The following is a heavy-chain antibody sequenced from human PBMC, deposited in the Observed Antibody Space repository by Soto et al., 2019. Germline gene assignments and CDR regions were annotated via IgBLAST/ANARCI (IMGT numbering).Heavy chain of an antibody. J-gene: IGHJ2*01. CDR3: AKVAGGLGYFDL. CDR1: GFIFSDYG. CDR2: ISASGGNI. D-gene: IGHD3-16*01. V-gene: IGHV3-23*01. Sequence: EVQLLESGGGLARPGWSLRLSCVASGFIFSDYGMTWVRQAPGKGLEWVATISASGGNIEYTDSLKGRFTISRDNSKNTVYLQLNGLTAGDTAIYYCAKVAGGLGYFDLWGRGTLVTVSS.